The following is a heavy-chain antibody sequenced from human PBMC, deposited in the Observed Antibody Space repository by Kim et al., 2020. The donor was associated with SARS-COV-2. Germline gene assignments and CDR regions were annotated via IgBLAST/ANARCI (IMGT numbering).Heavy chain of an antibody. CDR3: AGDEFPLGPRHDAFDI. D-gene: IGHD3-10*01. Sequence: LKSRGTITVDTSKNQFSLKLSSVTAADTAVYYCAGDEFPLGPRHDAFDIWGQGTMVTVSS. J-gene: IGHJ3*02. V-gene: IGHV4-39*07.